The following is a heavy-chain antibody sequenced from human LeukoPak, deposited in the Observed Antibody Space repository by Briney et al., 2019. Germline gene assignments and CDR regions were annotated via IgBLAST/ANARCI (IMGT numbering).Heavy chain of an antibody. D-gene: IGHD3-10*01. CDR3: ARDGARIESLWFGELWAHSAFDI. J-gene: IGHJ3*02. Sequence: ASVKVSCKASGYTFGSYGIAWVRRAPGQGLEWMGWINPNTGGTNYAQKFQGRVTMTRDTSISTAYMELSRLRSDDTAVYYCARDGARIESLWFGELWAHSAFDIWGQGTMVTVSS. CDR1: GYTFGSYG. V-gene: IGHV1-2*02. CDR2: INPNTGGT.